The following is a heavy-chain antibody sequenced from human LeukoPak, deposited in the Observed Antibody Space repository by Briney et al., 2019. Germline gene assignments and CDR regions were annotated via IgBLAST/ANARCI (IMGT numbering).Heavy chain of an antibody. Sequence: GGSLRLSCAASGFTFSSYWMHWVRQAPGKGLVWVSRINSDGSSTSYADSVKGRFTISRDNAKNSLYLQMNSLRAEDTAVYYCASPVGVRGALDYWGQGTLVTVSS. D-gene: IGHD3-10*01. CDR1: GFTFSSYW. CDR3: ASPVGVRGALDY. CDR2: INSDGSST. V-gene: IGHV3-74*01. J-gene: IGHJ4*02.